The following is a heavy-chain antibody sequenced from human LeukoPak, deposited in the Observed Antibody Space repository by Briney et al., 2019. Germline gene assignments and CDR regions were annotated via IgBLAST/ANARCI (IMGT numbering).Heavy chain of an antibody. V-gene: IGHV4-59*01. CDR1: GGSIRSCY. CDR3: ARDRVTGGGIWNFDL. CDR2: IYYSGST. D-gene: IGHD2-8*02. J-gene: IGHJ2*01. Sequence: PSETLSLTCTVSGGSIRSCYWSWIRQPPGKGLEWIGYIYYSGSTKYNPSLKSRVTISVDTSKNQFSLKLSSVTAADTAVYYCARDRVTGGGIWNFDLWGRGTLVTVSS.